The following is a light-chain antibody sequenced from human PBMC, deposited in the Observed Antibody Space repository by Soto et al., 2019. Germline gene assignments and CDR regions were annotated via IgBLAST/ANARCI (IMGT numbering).Light chain of an antibody. CDR3: CSYTSSNTLI. V-gene: IGLV2-14*01. J-gene: IGLJ1*01. CDR1: SSDIGGYNY. CDR2: EVS. Sequence: QSVLTQPASVSGSPGQSITISCSGSSSDIGGYNYVSWYQQHPGKAPKLMIYEVSNRPSGVSNRFSGSKSGNTASLTISGLQAEDEADYYCCSYTSSNTLIFAAGTKV.